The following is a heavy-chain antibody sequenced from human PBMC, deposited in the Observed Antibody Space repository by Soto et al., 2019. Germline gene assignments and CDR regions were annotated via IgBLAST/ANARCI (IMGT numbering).Heavy chain of an antibody. D-gene: IGHD5-12*01. V-gene: IGHV3-72*01. CDR3: VRAGIVTTPFYFDY. CDR2: TRNKANSYTT. Sequence: GGSLRLSCAASGFTFSDHYMDWVRQAPGKGLEWVGRTRNKANSYTTEYAASVKGRFTISRDDSKNSLYLQMNSLKTEDTAVYFCVRAGIVTTPFYFDYWGQGTLVTVSS. J-gene: IGHJ4*02. CDR1: GFTFSDHY.